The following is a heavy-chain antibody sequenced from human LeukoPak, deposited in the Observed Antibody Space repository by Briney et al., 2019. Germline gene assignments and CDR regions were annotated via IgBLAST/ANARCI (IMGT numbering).Heavy chain of an antibody. J-gene: IGHJ4*02. D-gene: IGHD6-13*01. CDR3: AREGGGSSWSSYYFDY. CDR1: GFTFSSYA. V-gene: IGHV3-30*04. CDR2: ISYDGSNK. Sequence: GRSLRLSCAASGFTFSSYAMHWVRQAPGKGLEWVAVISYDGSNKYYADSVKGRFTIPRDNSKNTLYLQMNSLRAEDTAVYYCAREGGGSSWSSYYFDYWGQGTLVTVSS.